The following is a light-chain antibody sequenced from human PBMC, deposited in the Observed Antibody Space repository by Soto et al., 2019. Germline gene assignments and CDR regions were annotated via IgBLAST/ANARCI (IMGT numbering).Light chain of an antibody. CDR2: GAS. J-gene: IGKJ1*01. Sequence: EIQMTQSPSSLSASVGDRVTITCRASQGISNYLAWYQQKPGKVPKLLIYGASTLQSGVPSRLSGSGSGTDFTLIIKSLQPEDVATYYCQKYDSAPWTFGQGTKVEIK. CDR3: QKYDSAPWT. CDR1: QGISNY. V-gene: IGKV1-27*01.